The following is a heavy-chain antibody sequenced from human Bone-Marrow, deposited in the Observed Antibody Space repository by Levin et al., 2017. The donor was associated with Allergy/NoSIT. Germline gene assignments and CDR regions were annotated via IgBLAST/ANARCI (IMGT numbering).Heavy chain of an antibody. D-gene: IGHD2-21*02. CDR3: ASLSVAGTAPYYFDS. V-gene: IGHV1-69*02. J-gene: IGHJ4*02. Sequence: SVKVSCKASGGASSSYPISWVRQAPGQGLEWMGRFIPILDRPNYAHRFQGKVTITADKSTSTTYMELSSLTSDDTAVYYGASLSVAGTAPYYFDSWGQGTLVTVSS. CDR2: FIPILDRP. CDR1: GGASSSYP.